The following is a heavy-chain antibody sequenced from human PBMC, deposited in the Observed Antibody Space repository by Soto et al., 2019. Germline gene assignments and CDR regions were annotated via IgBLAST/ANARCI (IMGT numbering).Heavy chain of an antibody. CDR1: GFTFSTYW. CDR2: LDNDGTNT. J-gene: IGHJ4*02. V-gene: IGHV3-74*01. CDR3: ARDGGSYFDY. Sequence: EVQLLESGGGLVQPGGSLRLSCAASGFTFSTYWMHWVRQAPGKGLVWVSRLDNDGTNTRYADSVKGRFTVSRDNGKNTVDLQMDSLRAEDTAVYYCARDGGSYFDYWGQGTLVTVSS. D-gene: IGHD3-16*01.